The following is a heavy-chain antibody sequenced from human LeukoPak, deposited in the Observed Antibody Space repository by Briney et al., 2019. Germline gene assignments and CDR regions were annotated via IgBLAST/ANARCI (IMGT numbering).Heavy chain of an antibody. CDR2: ISGSGASP. CDR1: GFTFSRYA. V-gene: IGHV3-23*01. Sequence: GGSLRLSCAASGFTFSRYAMSWVRQAPGKGLEWVSSISGSGASPYYADSVRGRFTISRDSSKNTLYLQMNSLRVEDTALYYCEKDTYTSAAVHYFDYWGQGTLVTVSS. CDR3: EKDTYTSAAVHYFDY. J-gene: IGHJ4*02. D-gene: IGHD2-2*01.